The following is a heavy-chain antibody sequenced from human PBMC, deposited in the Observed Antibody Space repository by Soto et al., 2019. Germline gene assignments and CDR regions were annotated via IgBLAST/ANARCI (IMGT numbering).Heavy chain of an antibody. V-gene: IGHV1-18*01. D-gene: IGHD1-1*01. Sequence: QVHLVQTGAEVRKPGASVTVSCKGSGYTFTSYGITWVRQAPGQGLEWMGWISANNGNTNYAQKLQGRVTVTGDTSTSTVDMELRSQRPDDTAVYYCAGGRYGDYWGQGAQVTVSS. CDR1: GYTFTSYG. J-gene: IGHJ4*02. CDR2: ISANNGNT. CDR3: AGGRYGDY.